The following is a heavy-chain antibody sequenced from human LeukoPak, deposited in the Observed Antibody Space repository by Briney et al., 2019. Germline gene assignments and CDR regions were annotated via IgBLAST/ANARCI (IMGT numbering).Heavy chain of an antibody. J-gene: IGHJ2*01. D-gene: IGHD3-9*01. CDR1: DGSISTTTYY. CDR2: IYYSGST. CDR3: ARASSDYDILTGFSGTFDRTNWYFDL. Sequence: PSETLSLTCTVSDGSISTTTYYWGWIRQPPGRGLEWIGSIYYSGSTYYNPSLKSRVTISVDTSKNQFSLKLSSVTAADTAVYYCARASSDYDILTGFSGTFDRTNWYFDLWGRGTLVTVSS. V-gene: IGHV4-39*07.